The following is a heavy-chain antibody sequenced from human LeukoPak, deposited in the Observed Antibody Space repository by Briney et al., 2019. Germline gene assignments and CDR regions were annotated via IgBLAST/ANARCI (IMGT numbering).Heavy chain of an antibody. CDR2: ISYDGSNK. D-gene: IGHD1-7*01. Sequence: PGGSLRLSCAASGFTFSSYGMYWVRQAPGKGLEWVAVISYDGSNKYYADSVKGRFTISRDNGRNSLYLQMNSLRADDTAVYYCARKPITGTTLGPFDMWGQGTMVTVSS. J-gene: IGHJ3*02. V-gene: IGHV3-30*03. CDR1: GFTFSSYG. CDR3: ARKPITGTTLGPFDM.